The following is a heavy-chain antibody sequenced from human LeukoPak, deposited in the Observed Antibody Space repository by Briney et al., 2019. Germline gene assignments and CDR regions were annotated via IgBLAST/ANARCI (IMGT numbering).Heavy chain of an antibody. D-gene: IGHD6-13*01. J-gene: IGHJ4*02. CDR2: INSGGSST. Sequence: GGSLRLSCAASGFTSSSYWMHWVCQAPGKGLVWVSRINSGGSSTTYADSVKGRLTSSRDNAKNTLYLQMNSLTAEDTAVYYCARAGSSSWYAHFFDYWGQGTLVTVSS. CDR3: ARAGSSSWYAHFFDY. CDR1: GFTSSSYW. V-gene: IGHV3-74*01.